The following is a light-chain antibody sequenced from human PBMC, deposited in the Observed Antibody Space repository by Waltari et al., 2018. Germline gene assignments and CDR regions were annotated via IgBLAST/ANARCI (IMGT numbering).Light chain of an antibody. J-gene: IGLJ2*01. V-gene: IGLV4-69*01. CDR3: QTWGTVL. CDR2: LNSDGSH. CDR1: SGHSSYP. Sequence: QLVLTQSPSASASLGASVKLTCTLSSGHSSYPIAWHQQQPEKGPRFLMKLNSDGSHSKGDGIPDRFSGSSSGAERYLTISSLQSEDEADYYCQTWGTVLFGGGTKLTVL.